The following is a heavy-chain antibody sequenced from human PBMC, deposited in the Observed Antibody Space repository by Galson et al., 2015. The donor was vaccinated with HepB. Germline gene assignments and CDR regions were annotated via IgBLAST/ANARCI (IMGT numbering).Heavy chain of an antibody. CDR2: IFSNDEK. J-gene: IGHJ2*01. D-gene: IGHD6-13*01. V-gene: IGHV2-26*01. Sequence: PALVKPTQTLTLTCTFSGFSLSTSGMCVSWIRQPPGKALEWLAHIFSNDEKSYSTSLKSRLTISKDTSKSQVVLTMTNMDPVDTATYYCARILAGVAAAGAEGWYFDLWGRGTLVTVSS. CDR1: GFSLSTSGMC. CDR3: ARILAGVAAAGAEGWYFDL.